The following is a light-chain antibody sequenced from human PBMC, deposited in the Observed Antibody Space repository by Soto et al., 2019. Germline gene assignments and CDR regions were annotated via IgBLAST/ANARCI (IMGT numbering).Light chain of an antibody. CDR2: GAS. CDR1: QSVSSN. J-gene: IGKJ4*01. CDR3: QQYGSSLT. V-gene: IGKV3-20*01. Sequence: EIVLTQSPATLSVSPGERATLSCRASQSVSSNLAWYQQKPGQAPRLLIYGASSRATGIPDRFSGSGSGTDFTLTISRLEAEDFAVYYCQQYGSSLTFGGGTKVDIK.